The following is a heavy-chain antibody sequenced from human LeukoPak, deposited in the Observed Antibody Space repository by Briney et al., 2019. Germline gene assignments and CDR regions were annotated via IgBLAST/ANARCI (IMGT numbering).Heavy chain of an antibody. CDR3: ARGLVIAVTGWGQWELPPAGHDS. J-gene: IGHJ4*02. V-gene: IGHV4-39*07. Sequence: PSETLSLTCTVSGGSISSSSYYWGWIRQPPGKGLEGIGSIYYSGSTYYNPSLKSRVTISIDKSKNKFSLKLSSMTAADTAVYYCARGLVIAVTGWGQWELPPAGHDSWGQGTLVTVSS. D-gene: IGHD1-26*01. CDR1: GGSISSSSYY. CDR2: IYYSGST.